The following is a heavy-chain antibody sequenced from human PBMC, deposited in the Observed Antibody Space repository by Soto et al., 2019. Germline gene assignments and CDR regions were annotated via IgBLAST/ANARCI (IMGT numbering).Heavy chain of an antibody. Sequence: PSETLSLTCAVYGGSFSGYYWSWIRQPPGKGLEWIGEINHSGSTNYNPSLKSRVTISVDTSKNQFSLKLSSVTAADTAVYYCARGRGFNLLRLDYWGQGTLVTVSS. V-gene: IGHV4-34*01. D-gene: IGHD1-26*01. CDR2: INHSGST. J-gene: IGHJ4*02. CDR3: ARGRGFNLLRLDY. CDR1: GGSFSGYY.